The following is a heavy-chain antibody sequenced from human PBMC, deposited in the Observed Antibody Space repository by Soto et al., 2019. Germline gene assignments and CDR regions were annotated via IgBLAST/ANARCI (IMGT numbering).Heavy chain of an antibody. V-gene: IGHV3-23*01. D-gene: IGHD3-22*01. CDR1: GFTFSSYA. Sequence: PGGSLRLSCAASGFTFSSYAMSWVRQAPGKGLEWVSTISGRGDDTYYTDSVKGRFTISRDNSKNTLYVHMNSLRAGDTAVYYCARAQPTYSSSYFDYWGQGP. J-gene: IGHJ4*02. CDR3: ARAQPTYSSSYFDY. CDR2: ISGRGDDT.